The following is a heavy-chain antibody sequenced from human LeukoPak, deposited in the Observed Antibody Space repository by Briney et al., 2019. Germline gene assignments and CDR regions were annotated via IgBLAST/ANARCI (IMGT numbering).Heavy chain of an antibody. CDR3: GRGFWVDIVATLAY. Sequence: PGGSLRLSCATSGFTFSSYWLSWVRQAPGKGLEWVANINEEGSEKYYVDSVKGRFTISRDNAKKSVYLQMNSLRDEDTAVYYCGRGFWVDIVATLAYWGQGTLVTVSS. CDR1: GFTFSSYW. V-gene: IGHV3-7*04. CDR2: INEEGSEK. J-gene: IGHJ4*02. D-gene: IGHD5-12*01.